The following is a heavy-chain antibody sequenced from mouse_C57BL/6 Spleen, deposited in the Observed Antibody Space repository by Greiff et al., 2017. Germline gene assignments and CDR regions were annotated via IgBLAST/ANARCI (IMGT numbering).Heavy chain of an antibody. V-gene: IGHV1-4*01. CDR1: GYTFTSYT. Sequence: LVESGAELARPGASVKMSCKASGYTFTSYTMHWVKQRPGQGLEWIGYINPSSGYTKYNQKFKDKATLTADKPSSTAYMQLSSLTSEDSAVYYGARGGSKNHFDVWGTGTTVTVSA. D-gene: IGHD2-5*01. CDR3: ARGGSKNHFDV. CDR2: INPSSGYT. J-gene: IGHJ1*03.